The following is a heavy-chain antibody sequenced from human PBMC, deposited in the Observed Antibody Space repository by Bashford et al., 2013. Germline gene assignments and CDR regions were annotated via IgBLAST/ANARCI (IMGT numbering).Heavy chain of an antibody. J-gene: IGHJ4*02. CDR3: GISRQSFDWWGIWDS. CDR1: GFSLTTAGMG. V-gene: IGHV2-5*01. CDR2: VYWNGDR. D-gene: IGHD3-9*01. Sequence: SGPTLVKPTQTLTLTCTFSGFSLTTAGMGVGWIRQPPGKALEWLALVYWNGDRRYNPSLNNRLAITKDTSENQVVLTMTNVDPVDTATYYCGISRQSFDWWGIWDSWGQGILVTVSS.